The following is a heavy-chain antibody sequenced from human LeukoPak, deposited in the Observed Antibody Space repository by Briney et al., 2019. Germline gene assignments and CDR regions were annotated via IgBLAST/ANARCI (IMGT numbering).Heavy chain of an antibody. CDR2: ISGSGGST. V-gene: IGHV3-23*01. D-gene: IGHD5-18*01. Sequence: GGSLRLSCAASGFTFNSYSMNWFRQAPGKGLEWVSAISGSGGSTYYADSVKGRFTISRDNSKNTLYLQMNSLRAEDTAVYYCAKDEDDTAMDYYWGQGTLVTVSS. CDR3: AKDEDDTAMDYY. J-gene: IGHJ4*02. CDR1: GFTFNSYS.